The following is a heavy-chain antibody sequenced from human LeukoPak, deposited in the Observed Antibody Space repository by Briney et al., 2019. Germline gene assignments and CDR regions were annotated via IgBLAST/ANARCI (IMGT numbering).Heavy chain of an antibody. CDR3: AKAPVTTCSGAYCYPFDY. D-gene: IGHD2-15*01. Sequence: GGSLRLSCAASGFTFSSYWMHWVRQAPGRGLVWVSRINSDGSSTSYADSVKGRFTISRDSSKNTLYLQMNSLRAGDAAVYYCAKAPVTTCSGAYCYPFDYWSQGTLVTVSS. CDR2: INSDGSST. CDR1: GFTFSSYW. J-gene: IGHJ4*02. V-gene: IGHV3-74*01.